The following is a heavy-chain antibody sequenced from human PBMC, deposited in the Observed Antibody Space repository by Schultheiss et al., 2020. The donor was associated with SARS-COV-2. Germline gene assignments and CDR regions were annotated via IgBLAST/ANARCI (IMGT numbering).Heavy chain of an antibody. Sequence: SGPTLVKPTQTLTLTCTFSGFSLSTDGMRVSWIRQPPGKALEWLARIDWDDDKRYSPSLKSRLTITKDTSKNQVVLTMSNMDPVDTATYYCAHKKLTSTFDYWGQGTLVTVSS. CDR3: AHKKLTSTFDY. CDR2: IDWDDDK. V-gene: IGHV2-5*08. CDR1: GFSLSTDGMR. J-gene: IGHJ4*02. D-gene: IGHD4-11*01.